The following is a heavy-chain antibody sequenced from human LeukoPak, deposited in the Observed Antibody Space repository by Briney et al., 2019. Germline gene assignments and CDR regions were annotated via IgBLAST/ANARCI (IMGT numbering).Heavy chain of an antibody. CDR2: IYSGGST. Sequence: GGSLRLSCAASGFTVSSNYMSWVRQAPGKGLVWVSVIYSGGSTFYADSVKGRFIISRDNSKNTLYLQMNSLRAEDTAVYYCARESMTTVTTGYFHDWGQGTLVTVSS. J-gene: IGHJ4*02. CDR1: GFTVSSNY. CDR3: ARESMTTVTTGYFHD. V-gene: IGHV3-53*01. D-gene: IGHD4-17*01.